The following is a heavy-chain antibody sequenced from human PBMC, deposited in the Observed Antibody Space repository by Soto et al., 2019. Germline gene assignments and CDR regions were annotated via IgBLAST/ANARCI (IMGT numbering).Heavy chain of an antibody. J-gene: IGHJ2*01. V-gene: IGHV1-8*01. CDR2: MSPYSGNT. CDR3: ARGGHCSSTSFPPWYFQL. CDR1: GYTFTSYD. Sequence: QVQLVQSGAEVKKPGASVKVSCKASGYTFTSYDINWVRQAPGQGLEWMGWMSPYSGNTGYAKKLQGRVHMTRNTSILTAYMELRSLSTEDTAMYYEARGGHCSSTSFPPWYFQLWVRDSLITVSS. D-gene: IGHD2-2*01.